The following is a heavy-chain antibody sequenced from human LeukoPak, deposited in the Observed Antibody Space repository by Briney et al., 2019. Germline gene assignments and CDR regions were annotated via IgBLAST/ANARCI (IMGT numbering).Heavy chain of an antibody. CDR2: ISETGRST. Sequence: GGSLRLSCAASGFTLSSYSMNWVRQAPGKGLEWVSTISETGRSTYYADSVKGQFTISRDNSKNTLYLQMNSLRAEDTAVYYCAKDRGYSYGISEYWGQGTLVTVSS. J-gene: IGHJ4*02. V-gene: IGHV3-23*01. D-gene: IGHD5-18*01. CDR3: AKDRGYSYGISEY. CDR1: GFTLSSYS.